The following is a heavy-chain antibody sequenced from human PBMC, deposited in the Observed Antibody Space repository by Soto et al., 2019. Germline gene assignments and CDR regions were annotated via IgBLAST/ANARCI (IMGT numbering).Heavy chain of an antibody. CDR3: ARAGYSYGFGYYYDY. CDR1: GGSISRYY. D-gene: IGHD5-18*01. J-gene: IGHJ4*02. V-gene: IGHV4-59*01. Sequence: SETLSLTCTVSGGSISRYYWSWIRQPPGKGLEWLGYIYYDGSTSYSPSLKSRVTISVDTSKNQFSLSLSSVTAADTAVYYCARAGYSYGFGYYYDYWGQGTLVTSPQ. CDR2: IYYDGST.